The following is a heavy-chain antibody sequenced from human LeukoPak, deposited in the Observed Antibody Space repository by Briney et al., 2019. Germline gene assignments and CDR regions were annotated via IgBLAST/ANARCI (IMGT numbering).Heavy chain of an antibody. J-gene: IGHJ6*02. Sequence: ASVKVSCKASGYTLTGCYMHWVRQAPGQGLEWMGWINPNSGGTNYAQKFQGRVTMTRDTSISTAYMELSRLRSDDTAVYYCARVTIFMAARPESDYYYGMDVWGQGPTVTVSS. CDR3: ARVTIFMAARPESDYYYGMDV. CDR1: GYTLTGCY. CDR2: INPNSGGT. D-gene: IGHD6-6*01. V-gene: IGHV1-2*02.